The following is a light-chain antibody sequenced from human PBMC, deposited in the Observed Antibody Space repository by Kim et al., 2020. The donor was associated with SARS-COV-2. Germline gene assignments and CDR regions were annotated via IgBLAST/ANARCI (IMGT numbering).Light chain of an antibody. CDR3: QQYGTSLYT. Sequence: IALTQSPGTLSLSPGESATLSCRASEPVASNYLAWYQQKPGQAPRLLIFRASSRATDIPDRFSGSGSGTDFILTISRLEPEDFAVYYCQQYGTSLYTFGQGTRLEIK. CDR1: EPVASNY. V-gene: IGKV3-20*01. CDR2: RAS. J-gene: IGKJ2*01.